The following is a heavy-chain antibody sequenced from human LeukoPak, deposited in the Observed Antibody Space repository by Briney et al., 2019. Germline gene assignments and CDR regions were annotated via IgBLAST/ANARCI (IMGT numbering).Heavy chain of an antibody. J-gene: IGHJ5*02. D-gene: IGHD4-17*01. CDR2: INAGNGNT. Sequence: GASVKVSCKASGYTFTSYAMHWVRQAPGQRLEWMGWINAGNGNTKYSQKFQGRVTITADKSMSTAYMELSSLRSEDTAVYYCARGGAYNIDGDPGTTWGQGTLVTVSS. V-gene: IGHV1-3*01. CDR1: GYTFTSYA. CDR3: ARGGAYNIDGDPGTT.